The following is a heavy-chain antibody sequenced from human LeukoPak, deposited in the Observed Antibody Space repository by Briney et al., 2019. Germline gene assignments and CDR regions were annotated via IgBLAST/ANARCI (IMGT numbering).Heavy chain of an antibody. V-gene: IGHV1-24*01. CDR1: GYTLTELS. CDR2: FDPEDGET. D-gene: IGHD2-15*01. Sequence: ASVKVSCKVSGYTLTELSMHWVRQAPGKGLEWMGGFDPEDGETIYAQKFQGRVTMTEDTSTDTAYMELSSLRSEDTAVYYCATGCSGGSCYSLFDYWGQGTLVTVSS. J-gene: IGHJ4*02. CDR3: ATGCSGGSCYSLFDY.